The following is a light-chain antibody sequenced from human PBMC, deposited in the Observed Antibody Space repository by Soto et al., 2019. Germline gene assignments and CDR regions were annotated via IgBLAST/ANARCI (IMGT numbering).Light chain of an antibody. J-gene: IGKJ1*01. CDR3: HQYNNLWT. Sequence: IVMTQSPATLAVSPGVRVTLSCRASQSVSSRLAWYQQKPGQSPRLLIYGASTRATGIPARFSGSGSGTEFTLTISSLQSEDFGVYYCHQYNNLWTFGQGTKVDIK. V-gene: IGKV3-15*01. CDR2: GAS. CDR1: QSVSSR.